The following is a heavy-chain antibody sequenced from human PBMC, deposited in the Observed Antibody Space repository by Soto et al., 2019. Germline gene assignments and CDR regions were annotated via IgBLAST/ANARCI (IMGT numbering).Heavy chain of an antibody. D-gene: IGHD3-10*01. V-gene: IGHV4-38-2*02. Sequence: SETLSLTCTVSGYSISSGYYWGWIRQPPGKGLEWIGSIYHSGSTYYNPSLKSRVTISVDTSKNQFSLKLSSVTAADKAVYYCARYGGLWFGELKNWFDPWGQGTLVTVSS. CDR1: GYSISSGYY. CDR3: ARYGGLWFGELKNWFDP. J-gene: IGHJ5*02. CDR2: IYHSGST.